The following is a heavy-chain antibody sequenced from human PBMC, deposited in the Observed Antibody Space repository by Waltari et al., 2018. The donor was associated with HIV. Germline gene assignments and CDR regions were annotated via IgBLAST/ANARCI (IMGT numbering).Heavy chain of an antibody. CDR1: GFTFRDSV. CDR3: TRPGGSRTNGVDV. V-gene: IGHV3-73*01. Sequence: EVQLVESGGGLVQPGGSLKLSCSASGFTFRDSVMPWVRQASGKGLQWVSRIKTKGDNYATTYIASVRGRFSISRDDSKNTVYLQMNNLKTEDTAVYYCTRPGGSRTNGVDVWGQGATVTVSS. D-gene: IGHD3-10*01. J-gene: IGHJ6*02. CDR2: IKTKGDNYAT.